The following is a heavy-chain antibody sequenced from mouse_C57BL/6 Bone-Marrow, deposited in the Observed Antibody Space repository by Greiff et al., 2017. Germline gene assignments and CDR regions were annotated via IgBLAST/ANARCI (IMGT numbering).Heavy chain of an antibody. CDR3: ARRAYYSNYWFAY. D-gene: IGHD2-5*01. Sequence: EVQLVESGGDLVKPGGSLKLSCAASGFTFSSYGMSWVRQTPDKRLEWVATISSGGSYTYCPDSVKGRFTISRDNAKNTLYLQMSSLKSEDTAMYYCARRAYYSNYWFAYWGQGTLVTVSA. CDR2: ISSGGSYT. CDR1: GFTFSSYG. J-gene: IGHJ3*01. V-gene: IGHV5-6*01.